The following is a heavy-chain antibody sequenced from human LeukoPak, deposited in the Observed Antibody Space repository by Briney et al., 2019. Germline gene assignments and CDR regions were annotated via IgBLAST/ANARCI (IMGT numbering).Heavy chain of an antibody. CDR1: GGPISSYY. J-gene: IGHJ4*02. CDR2: IYYSGST. D-gene: IGHD3-10*01. Sequence: SETLSLTCTVSGGPISSYYWSWIRQPPGKGLEWIGYIYYSGSTNYNPSLKSRVTISVDTPKNQFSLKLSSVTAADTAVYYCAREYGSGSFVDYWGQGTLVTVSS. CDR3: AREYGSGSFVDY. V-gene: IGHV4-59*01.